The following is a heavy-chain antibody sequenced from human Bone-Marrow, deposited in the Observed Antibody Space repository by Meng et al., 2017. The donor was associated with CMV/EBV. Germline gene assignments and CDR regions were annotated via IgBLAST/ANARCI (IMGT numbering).Heavy chain of an antibody. CDR1: GGSISSGGYY. D-gene: IGHD5-18*01. Sequence: SETMSLTCTVSGGSISSGGYYWSWIRQHPGKGLEWIGYIYYSGSTYYNPYLKSRVTISVDTSKNQFSLKLSSVTAADTAVYYCASGGIAMVTYWFDPWGQGTLVTVSS. J-gene: IGHJ5*02. V-gene: IGHV4-31*03. CDR2: IYYSGST. CDR3: ASGGIAMVTYWFDP.